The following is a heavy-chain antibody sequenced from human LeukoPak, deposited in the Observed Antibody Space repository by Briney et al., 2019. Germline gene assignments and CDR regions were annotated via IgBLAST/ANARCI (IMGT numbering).Heavy chain of an antibody. Sequence: QTLSLTCAISGDSVSSNSAAWNWIRQSPSRGLEWLVRTYYRSKWYNDYAVSVKSRIPITPDTSKNQFSLQLNSVTPEDTAVYYCARDKHQLLPSHYYMDVWGKGTTVTVSS. V-gene: IGHV6-1*01. CDR2: TYYRSKWYN. J-gene: IGHJ6*03. D-gene: IGHD2-2*01. CDR1: GDSVSSNSAA. CDR3: ARDKHQLLPSHYYMDV.